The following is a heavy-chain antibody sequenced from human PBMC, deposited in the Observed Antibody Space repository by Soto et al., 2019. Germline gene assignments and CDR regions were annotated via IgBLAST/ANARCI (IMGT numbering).Heavy chain of an antibody. D-gene: IGHD3-10*01. Sequence: EVQLVESGGGLVQPGGSLRLSCAASGFTFSSYAMHWVGQAPGKGLEYVSAISSNGGSTYYANSVKGRFTISRDNSKNTLYLQMGSLRAEDMAVYYCARGFGRLDYWGQGTLVTVSS. V-gene: IGHV3-64*01. J-gene: IGHJ4*02. CDR2: ISSNGGST. CDR3: ARGFGRLDY. CDR1: GFTFSSYA.